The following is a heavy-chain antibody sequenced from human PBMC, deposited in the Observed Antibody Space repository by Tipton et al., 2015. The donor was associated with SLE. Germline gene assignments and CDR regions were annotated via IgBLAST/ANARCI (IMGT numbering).Heavy chain of an antibody. D-gene: IGHD6-19*01. Sequence: GLVKPSETLSLTCTVSGGSISSSSYYWGWIRQPPGKGLEWIGSIYYSGSTYYNPSLKSRVTISVDTSKNQFSLKLSSVTAADTAVYYCARRGQWLFDFDYWGQGTLVTVSS. CDR3: ARRGQWLFDFDY. J-gene: IGHJ4*02. V-gene: IGHV4-39*07. CDR2: IYYSGST. CDR1: GGSISSSSYY.